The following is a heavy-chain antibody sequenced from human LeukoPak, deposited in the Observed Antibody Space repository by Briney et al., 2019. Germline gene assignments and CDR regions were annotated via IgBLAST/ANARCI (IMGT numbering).Heavy chain of an antibody. J-gene: IGHJ3*02. CDR3: ARYGVVIAHQDGAFDI. V-gene: IGHV1-3*01. Sequence: GASVKVSCKASGYTFTSYAMHWVRQAPGQRLEWMGWINAGNGNTKYSQRFQGRITITRDTSASTAYKELSSLRSEDTAVYYCARYGVVIAHQDGAFDIWGQGTMVTVSS. D-gene: IGHD2-21*01. CDR2: INAGNGNT. CDR1: GYTFTSYA.